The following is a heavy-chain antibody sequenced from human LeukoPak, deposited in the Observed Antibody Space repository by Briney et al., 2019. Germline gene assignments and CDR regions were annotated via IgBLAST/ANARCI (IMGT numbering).Heavy chain of an antibody. Sequence: ASVKVSCKASGYSFTSYWIGWVRQMPGKGLEWMGIIYPGDSDTRYSPSFQGQVTISADKSISTAYLQWSSLKASDTAMYYCARLKSSSGWVFDYWGQGTLVTVSS. CDR1: GYSFTSYW. CDR3: ARLKSSSGWVFDY. D-gene: IGHD6-19*01. J-gene: IGHJ4*02. V-gene: IGHV5-51*01. CDR2: IYPGDSDT.